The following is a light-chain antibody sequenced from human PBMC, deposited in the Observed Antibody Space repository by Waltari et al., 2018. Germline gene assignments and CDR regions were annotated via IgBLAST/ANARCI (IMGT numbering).Light chain of an antibody. J-gene: IGKJ1*01. Sequence: EIVLTQSPGTLSLSPGERGTLSCRASQSVSRFLAVYQQKPGQAPRLLIYGASTRATGIPDMFSGSGSGTDFSLTISRLEPEDFAVYYCQKYDRLPATFGQGTKVEIK. CDR2: GAS. CDR3: QKYDRLPAT. CDR1: QSVSRF. V-gene: IGKV3-20*01.